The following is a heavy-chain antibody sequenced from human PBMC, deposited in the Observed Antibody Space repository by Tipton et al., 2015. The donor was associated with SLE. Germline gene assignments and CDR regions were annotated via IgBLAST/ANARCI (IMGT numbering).Heavy chain of an antibody. J-gene: IGHJ2*01. CDR3: ARQGLGNGDCWFFDL. CDR1: GGSFSDYY. V-gene: IGHV4-34*01. CDR2: INRSGST. D-gene: IGHD7-27*01. Sequence: TLSLTCAVYGGSFSDYYWSWVRQPPGKGLEWIGEINRSGSTNYNPSLKSRVSMSVDTSKNQFSLKLSSVTAADTAVYYCARQGLGNGDCWFFDLWGRGTLVTVSS.